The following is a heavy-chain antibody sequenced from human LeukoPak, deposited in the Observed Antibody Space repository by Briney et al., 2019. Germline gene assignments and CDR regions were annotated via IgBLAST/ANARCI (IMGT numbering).Heavy chain of an antibody. V-gene: IGHV3-7*01. Sequence: PGGSLRLSCAASGFIFSDYYMGWVRQAPGKGLEWVANINQDGSGKYYVDSVKGRFTISRDNAKNSLYLQMNSLRAEDTAVYYCARVVGAGYFDLWGRGTLVTVSS. CDR2: INQDGSGK. CDR3: ARVVGAGYFDL. J-gene: IGHJ2*01. CDR1: GFIFSDYY. D-gene: IGHD1-26*01.